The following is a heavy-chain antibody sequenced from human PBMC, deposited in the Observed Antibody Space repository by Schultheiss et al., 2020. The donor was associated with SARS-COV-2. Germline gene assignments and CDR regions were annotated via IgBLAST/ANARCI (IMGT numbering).Heavy chain of an antibody. Sequence: GGSLRLSCAASGFTFSSYGMHWVRQAPGKGLEWVAVIWYDGSNKYYADSVKGRFTISRDNSKNTLYLQMNSLRAEDTAVYYCARDRVYYGSVLLDYWGQETLVTVSS. CDR2: IWYDGSNK. D-gene: IGHD3-10*01. CDR1: GFTFSSYG. CDR3: ARDRVYYGSVLLDY. J-gene: IGHJ4*02. V-gene: IGHV3-33*01.